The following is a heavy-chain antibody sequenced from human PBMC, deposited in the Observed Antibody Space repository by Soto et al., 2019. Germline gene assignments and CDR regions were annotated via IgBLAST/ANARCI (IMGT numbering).Heavy chain of an antibody. CDR2: IIAYNGNT. CDR1: CYTFTSYG. D-gene: IGHD3-3*01. J-gene: IGHJ6*02. V-gene: IGHV1-18*01. CDR3: ARGYDFWSGYYPMFDYYYYYGMDV. Sequence: ASVKVSCKAPCYTFTSYGISLVRHATGQWLECILLIIAYNGNTNYAQKLQGRVTMTTDTSTSTAYMELRSLRSDDTAVYYCARGYDFWSGYYPMFDYYYYYGMDVWGQGTTVTVSS.